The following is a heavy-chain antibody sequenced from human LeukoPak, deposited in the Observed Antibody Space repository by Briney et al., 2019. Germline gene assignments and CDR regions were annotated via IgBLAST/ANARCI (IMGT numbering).Heavy chain of an antibody. D-gene: IGHD6-6*01. J-gene: IGHJ6*02. CDR2: INHSGST. V-gene: IGHV4-34*01. Sequence: SETLSLTCAVYGVSFSGYYWSWVRQPPGKGLEWIGEINHSGSTNYNPSLKSRVTISVDTSKNQFSLKLSSVTAADTAVYYCARVWQLVYGMDVWGQGTTVTVSS. CDR3: ARVWQLVYGMDV. CDR1: GVSFSGYY.